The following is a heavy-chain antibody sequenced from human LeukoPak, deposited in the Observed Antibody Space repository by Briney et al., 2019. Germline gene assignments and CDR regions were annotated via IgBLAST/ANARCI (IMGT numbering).Heavy chain of an antibody. CDR1: GFTFSNAW. CDR2: IKSKTDGGTT. V-gene: IGHV3-15*01. CDR3: TTVGCSSTSCYIDY. J-gene: IGHJ4*02. D-gene: IGHD2-2*01. Sequence: PGGSLRLSCVASGFTFSNAWMNWVRQAPGKGLEWVGRIKSKTDGGTTVYAAPVKGRFTISRDDSKNTLYLQMNSLKTEDTAVYYCTTVGCSSTSCYIDYWGQGTLVPVSS.